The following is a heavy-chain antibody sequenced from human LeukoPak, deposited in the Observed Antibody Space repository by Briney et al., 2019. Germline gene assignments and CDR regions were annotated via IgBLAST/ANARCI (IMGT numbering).Heavy chain of an antibody. J-gene: IGHJ6*02. V-gene: IGHV1-69*13. CDR2: IIPIFGTA. D-gene: IGHD4-11*01. CDR1: GGTFSSYA. CDR3: ARDFSHDYSNYGGMDV. Sequence: ASVKVSCKASGGTFSSYAISWVRQAPGQGHEWMGGIIPIFGTANYAQKFQGRVTITADESTSTAYMELSSLRSEDTAVYYCARDFSHDYSNYGGMDVWGQGTTVTVSS.